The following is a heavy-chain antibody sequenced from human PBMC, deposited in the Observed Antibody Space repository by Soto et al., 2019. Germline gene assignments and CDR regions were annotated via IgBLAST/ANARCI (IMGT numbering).Heavy chain of an antibody. V-gene: IGHV4-59*08. Sequence: SETLSLTCTVSGGSISSYYWSWIRQPPGKGLEWIGYIYYSGSTNYNPSLKSRVTISVDTSKNQFSLKLSSVTAADTAVYYCARLYDSSGYFEGDAFDIWGQGTMVTVSS. CDR3: ARLYDSSGYFEGDAFDI. D-gene: IGHD3-22*01. CDR2: IYYSGST. J-gene: IGHJ3*02. CDR1: GGSISSYY.